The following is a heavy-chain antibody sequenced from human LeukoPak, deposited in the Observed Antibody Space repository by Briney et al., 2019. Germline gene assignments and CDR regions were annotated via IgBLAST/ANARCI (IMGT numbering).Heavy chain of an antibody. CDR1: GFTFSSYW. CDR3: ARDQGYSGYDVFVAAAGTLNWFDP. Sequence: PGGSLRLSCAASGFTFSSYWMSWVRQAPGKGLEWVANIKQDGSERYYVDSVKGRFTISRDNAKNSLYLQMNSLRAEDTAVYYCARDQGYSGYDVFVAAAGTLNWFDPWGQGTLVTVSS. CDR2: IKQDGSER. J-gene: IGHJ5*02. V-gene: IGHV3-7*01. D-gene: IGHD5-12*01.